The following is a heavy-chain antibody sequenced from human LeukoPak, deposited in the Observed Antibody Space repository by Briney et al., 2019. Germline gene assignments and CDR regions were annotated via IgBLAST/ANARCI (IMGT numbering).Heavy chain of an antibody. V-gene: IGHV4-38-2*02. J-gene: IGHJ5*02. CDR2: IYNGGST. Sequence: KPSETLSLTCTVSGYSISSGYYWGWIRQPPGKGREWIRRIYNGGSTYSNPSLKSRVTISVDASKNQFSLKLSSVTAADTAVYYCARDPRYYYDSSGIPGWFDPWGQGTLVTVSS. CDR3: ARDPRYYYDSSGIPGWFDP. D-gene: IGHD3-22*01. CDR1: GYSISSGYY.